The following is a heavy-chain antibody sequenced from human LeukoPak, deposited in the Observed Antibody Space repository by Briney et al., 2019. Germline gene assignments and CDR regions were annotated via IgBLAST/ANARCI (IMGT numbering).Heavy chain of an antibody. CDR3: AKDNRYCSSTSCYDDAFDI. V-gene: IGHV3-23*01. Sequence: AGGSLRLSCAASGFTFSSYAMSWVRQAPGKGLEWVSAISGSGGSTYYADSVKGRFTISRDNSKNTLYLQINSLRAEDTAVYYCAKDNRYCSSTSCYDDAFDIWGQGTMVTVSS. CDR1: GFTFSSYA. CDR2: ISGSGGST. D-gene: IGHD2-2*01. J-gene: IGHJ3*02.